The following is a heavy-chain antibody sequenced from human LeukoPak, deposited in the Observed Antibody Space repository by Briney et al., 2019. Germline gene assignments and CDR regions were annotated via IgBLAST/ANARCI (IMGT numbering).Heavy chain of an antibody. J-gene: IGHJ4*02. CDR1: GYTFTGYY. Sequence: ASVKVSCKASGYTFTGYYMHWVRQAPGQGLEWMGRINPNSGGTNYAQKFQGRVTMTRDTSISTAYMELSRLRSDDTAVYYGARDRDIVVVPAAIGYWGQGTLVTVSS. D-gene: IGHD2-2*01. CDR3: ARDRDIVVVPAAIGY. V-gene: IGHV1-2*06. CDR2: INPNSGGT.